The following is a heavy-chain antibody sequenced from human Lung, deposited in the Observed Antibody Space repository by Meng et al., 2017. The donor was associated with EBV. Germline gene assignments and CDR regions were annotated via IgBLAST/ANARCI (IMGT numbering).Heavy chain of an antibody. CDR3: ARLPMTTARGY. D-gene: IGHD4-17*01. CDR1: GYTFTSYA. Sequence: QMRRVESGSEWKKPGASVNVSCKASGYTFTSYAMNWVRQAPVQWLEWMAWIYTNTGNPTYAQGFTGRFVFSLDTSVSTAYLQISSLKAEDTAVYYCARLPMTTARGYWGQGTLVTVSS. J-gene: IGHJ4*02. CDR2: IYTNTGNP. V-gene: IGHV7-4-1*02.